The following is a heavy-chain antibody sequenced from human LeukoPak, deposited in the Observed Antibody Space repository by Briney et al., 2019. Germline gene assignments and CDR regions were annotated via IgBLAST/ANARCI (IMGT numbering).Heavy chain of an antibody. CDR2: INHSGST. Sequence: SETLSLTCAVYGGSFSAYYWSWIRQPPGKGLEWIGEINHSGSTNCNPSLKSRVTISVDTSKNQFSLNLTSVTAADTAVYYCARGSRPGYSYGYVVSWGQGTLVTVSS. J-gene: IGHJ5*02. CDR1: GGSFSAYY. D-gene: IGHD5-18*01. V-gene: IGHV4-34*01. CDR3: ARGSRPGYSYGYVVS.